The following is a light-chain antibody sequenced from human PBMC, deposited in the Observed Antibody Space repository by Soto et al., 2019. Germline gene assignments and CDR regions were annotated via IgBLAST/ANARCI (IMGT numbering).Light chain of an antibody. CDR2: RNN. CDR1: SSNIGSNY. Sequence: QSVLTQPPSASGTPGQRVTIFCSGSSSNIGSNYVYWYQQLPGTAPKLLIYRNNQRPSGVPDRFSGSKSGTSASLAISGLRSEDEADYYCAAWDDSLSGVVFGGGTKVTV. V-gene: IGLV1-47*01. CDR3: AAWDDSLSGVV. J-gene: IGLJ2*01.